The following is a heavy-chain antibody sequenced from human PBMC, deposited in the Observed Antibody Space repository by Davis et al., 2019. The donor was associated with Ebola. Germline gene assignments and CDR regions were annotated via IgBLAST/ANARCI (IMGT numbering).Heavy chain of an antibody. V-gene: IGHV4-34*01. Sequence: PSETLSLTCAVYGGSFSGYYWSWIRQPPGKGLEWIGEINHSGSTNYNPSLKSRVTISVDTSKNQFSLKLSSVTAADTAVYYCARVRWELQQILDYWGQGTLVTVSS. J-gene: IGHJ4*02. CDR1: GGSFSGYY. CDR3: ARVRWELQQILDY. CDR2: INHSGST. D-gene: IGHD1-26*01.